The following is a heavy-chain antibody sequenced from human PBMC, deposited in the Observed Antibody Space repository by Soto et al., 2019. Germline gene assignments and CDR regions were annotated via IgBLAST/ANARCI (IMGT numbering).Heavy chain of an antibody. CDR1: GFTFGDYA. J-gene: IGHJ4*02. D-gene: IGHD2-2*01. V-gene: IGHV3-9*01. CDR3: AKGGNDIVVVPAAQFFDY. CDR2: ISWNSGSI. Sequence: PVGSLRLSCAASGFTFGDYAMHWVRQAPGKGLEWVSGISWNSGSIGYADSVKGRFTISRDNAKNSLYLQMNSLRAEDTALYYCAKGGNDIVVVPAAQFFDYWGQGTLVTVSS.